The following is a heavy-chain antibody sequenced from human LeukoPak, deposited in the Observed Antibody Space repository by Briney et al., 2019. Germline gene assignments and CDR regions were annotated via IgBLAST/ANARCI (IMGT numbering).Heavy chain of an antibody. CDR2: VNPDGSST. D-gene: IGHD3-16*01. CDR3: ARGGSYGDY. V-gene: IGHV3-74*01. Sequence: GGSLRLSCAASGFPFTRYWMHWVRQAPGKGLVWVSRVNPDGSSTTYGDSVKGRFTSSRDNAKNTLYLQMNSLRVEDTAVYYCARGGSYGDYWGQGILVTVSS. CDR1: GFPFTRYW. J-gene: IGHJ4*02.